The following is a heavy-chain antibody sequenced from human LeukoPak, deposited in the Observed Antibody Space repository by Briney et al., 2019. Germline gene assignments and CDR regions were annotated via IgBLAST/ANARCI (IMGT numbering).Heavy chain of an antibody. Sequence: GASVTVSCTASGYIFTSYYMQWVRQAPGQGLEWMGWINPNTGNPMYAQGFTGRFVFSLDTSVSTAYLQISSLKAEDTAVYYCARPSGTIFGVVTPFDYWGQGTLVTVSS. D-gene: IGHD3-3*01. CDR1: GYIFTSYY. J-gene: IGHJ4*02. CDR2: INPNTGNP. CDR3: ARPSGTIFGVVTPFDY. V-gene: IGHV7-4-1*02.